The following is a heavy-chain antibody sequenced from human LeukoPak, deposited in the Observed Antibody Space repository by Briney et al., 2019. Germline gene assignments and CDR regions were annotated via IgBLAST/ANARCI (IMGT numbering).Heavy chain of an antibody. CDR2: IRSKAYGGTT. V-gene: IGHV3-49*04. D-gene: IGHD5-24*01. CDR1: GFTFSSYA. CDR3: TRGGGGWLQFSYFDY. J-gene: IGHJ4*02. Sequence: GVLRLSCAASGFTFSSYAMSWVRQAPGKGLEWVGFIRSKAYGGTTEYAASVKGRFTISRDDSKSIAYLQMNSLKTEDTAVYYCTRGGGGWLQFSYFDYWGQGTLVTVSS.